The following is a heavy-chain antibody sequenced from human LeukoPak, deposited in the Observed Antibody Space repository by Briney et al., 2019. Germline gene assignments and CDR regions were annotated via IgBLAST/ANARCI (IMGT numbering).Heavy chain of an antibody. Sequence: ASVKDSCKASGGTFSSYAISWVRHAPAQGLEWMGEINHSGGSTSYAQKFQGKVTITGDTSASIVYMDMSSLRSDDTAVYYSARQHYGMDVWGQGTTVTVSS. CDR3: ARQHYGMDV. CDR1: GGTFSSYA. V-gene: IGHV1-46*01. CDR2: INHSGGST. J-gene: IGHJ6*02.